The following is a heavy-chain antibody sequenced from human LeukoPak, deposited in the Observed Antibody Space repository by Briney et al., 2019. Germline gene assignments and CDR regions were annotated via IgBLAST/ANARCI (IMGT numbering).Heavy chain of an antibody. D-gene: IGHD3-10*01. CDR2: IFYSGST. CDR3: AGDGDTIDWFFY. V-gene: IGHV4-39*07. J-gene: IGHJ4*02. Sequence: SQTLSLTCTVSSGSISTSNYYWGWVRQPPGKALEWIGNIFYSGSTYYSPSRKSPVTISLDTSRNQFSLKLNSVTAADTAVYYCAGDGDTIDWFFYWGQGTLVTVSS. CDR1: SGSISTSNYY.